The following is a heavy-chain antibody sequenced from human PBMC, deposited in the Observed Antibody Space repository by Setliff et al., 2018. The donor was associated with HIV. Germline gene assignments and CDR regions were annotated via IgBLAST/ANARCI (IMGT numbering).Heavy chain of an antibody. CDR1: GTSFSEHY. CDR3: VRWYYCVSGACYRADY. CDR2: MNQSGTT. V-gene: IGHV4-34*01. D-gene: IGHD2-21*02. J-gene: IGHJ4*02. Sequence: SETMSLTCSGDGTSFSEHYWGWVRQTPGKGLEWIGEMNQSGTTNYNPSLKSRVTMSIDTSARQFSLKLTSVTAADTAVYYCVRWYYCVSGACYRADYWGQGTMVTVSS.